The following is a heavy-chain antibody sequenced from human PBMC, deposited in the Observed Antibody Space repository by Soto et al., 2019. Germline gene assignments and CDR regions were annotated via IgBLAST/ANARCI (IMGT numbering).Heavy chain of an antibody. CDR3: ARDQTVAGRTTFDY. J-gene: IGHJ4*02. V-gene: IGHV3-74*01. CDR1: GFTFSSYW. D-gene: IGHD6-19*01. Sequence: EVQLVESGGGLVQPGGSLRLSCAASGFTFSSYWMHWVRQTPGKGLVWVSRIDIAGSTTTYADYVKGRFTISRDNAKNTLYLQMNSVRADDTAVYYCARDQTVAGRTTFDYWGQGTLVTVSS. CDR2: IDIAGSTT.